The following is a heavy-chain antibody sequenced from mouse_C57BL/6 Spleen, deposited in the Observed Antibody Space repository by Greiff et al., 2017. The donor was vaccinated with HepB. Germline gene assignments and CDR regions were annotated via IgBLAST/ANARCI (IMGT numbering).Heavy chain of an antibody. D-gene: IGHD4-1*01. CDR1: GYAFSSYW. J-gene: IGHJ2*01. V-gene: IGHV1-80*01. CDR3: ARDWDVEGYFDY. CDR2: IYPGDGDT. Sequence: VQLQQSGAELVKPGASVKISCKASGYAFSSYWMNWVKQRPGKGLEWIGQIYPGDGDTNYNGKFKGKATLTADKSSSTAYMQLSSLTSEDSAVYFCARDWDVEGYFDYWGQSTTLTVSS.